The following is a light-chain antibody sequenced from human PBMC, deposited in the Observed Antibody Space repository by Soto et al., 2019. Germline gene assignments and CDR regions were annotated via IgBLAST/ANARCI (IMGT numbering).Light chain of an antibody. Sequence: QSALTQPASVSGSPGQSITISCTGTSSDVDGYDFVSWYQQHPGKAPKLMIYDVSNRPSGVSNRFSGSKSGNTASLTISGLQAEDEADYYCSSYTSSSPYVFGTGTKLTVL. J-gene: IGLJ1*01. CDR3: SSYTSSSPYV. CDR1: SSDVDGYDF. V-gene: IGLV2-14*01. CDR2: DVS.